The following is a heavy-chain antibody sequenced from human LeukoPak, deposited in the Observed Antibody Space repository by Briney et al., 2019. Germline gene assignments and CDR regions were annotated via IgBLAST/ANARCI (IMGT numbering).Heavy chain of an antibody. Sequence: ASVKVSCKASGYTFTSYGISWVRQAPGQGLELMGWISAYNGNTNYEQKLQGRVTMTTDTSTSTAYMELRSLRSDDTAVYYCARNLMDIVVVPAAMLYNWFDPWGQGTLVTVSS. J-gene: IGHJ5*02. V-gene: IGHV1-18*01. CDR3: ARNLMDIVVVPAAMLYNWFDP. CDR2: ISAYNGNT. CDR1: GYTFTSYG. D-gene: IGHD2-2*03.